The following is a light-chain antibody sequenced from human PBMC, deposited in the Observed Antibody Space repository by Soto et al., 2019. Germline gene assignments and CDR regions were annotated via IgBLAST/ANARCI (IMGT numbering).Light chain of an antibody. V-gene: IGKV3-15*01. CDR2: GAS. J-gene: IGKJ1*01. Sequence: EIVMTQSPATLSVSPGEXAXLXXRASQSVSSKLAWYQQKPGQAPRLLIYGASTRATGIPARFSGSGSGTEFTLIISSLQSEDSAVYYCQQYNSWLWTFGQGTKVDIK. CDR3: QQYNSWLWT. CDR1: QSVSSK.